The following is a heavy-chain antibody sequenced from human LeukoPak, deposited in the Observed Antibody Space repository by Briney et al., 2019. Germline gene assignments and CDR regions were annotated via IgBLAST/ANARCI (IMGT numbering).Heavy chain of an antibody. CDR3: ARGQVAGWFDP. CDR1: GGSFSGYY. V-gene: IGHV4-34*01. Sequence: SETLSLTCAVYGGSFSGYYWSWIRQPPGKGLEWIGEINRSGSTNYNPSLKSRVTISVDTSKNQFSLKLSSVTAADTAVYYCARGQVAGWFDPWGQGTLVTVSS. J-gene: IGHJ5*02. CDR2: INRSGST.